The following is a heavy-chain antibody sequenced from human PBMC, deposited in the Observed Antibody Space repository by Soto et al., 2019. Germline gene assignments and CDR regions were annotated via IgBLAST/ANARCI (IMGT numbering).Heavy chain of an antibody. CDR2: IWYDGGNK. CDR3: ARDRWLQGTAFDI. Sequence: GGSLRLSCAASGFTFSSYGMHWVRQAPGKGLDWVAVIWYDGGNKYYADSVKGRFTISRDNSKNTLYLQMNSLRADDTAVYYCARDRWLQGTAFDIWGQGTMVTVSS. J-gene: IGHJ3*02. D-gene: IGHD5-12*01. CDR1: GFTFSSYG. V-gene: IGHV3-33*01.